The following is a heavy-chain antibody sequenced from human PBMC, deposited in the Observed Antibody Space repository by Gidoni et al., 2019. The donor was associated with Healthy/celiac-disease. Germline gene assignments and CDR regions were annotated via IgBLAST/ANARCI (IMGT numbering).Heavy chain of an antibody. Sequence: EVQLVESGGGLVQPGRSLRLSCAASGFTFDAYAMHWVRQAPGKGLEWVSGISWNSGSIGYADSVKGRFTISRDNAKNSLYLQMNSLRAEDTALYYCATTPSTDYGGNSLGWYFDLWGRGTLVTVSS. J-gene: IGHJ2*01. D-gene: IGHD4-17*01. CDR2: ISWNSGSI. V-gene: IGHV3-9*01. CDR3: ATTPSTDYGGNSLGWYFDL. CDR1: GFTFDAYA.